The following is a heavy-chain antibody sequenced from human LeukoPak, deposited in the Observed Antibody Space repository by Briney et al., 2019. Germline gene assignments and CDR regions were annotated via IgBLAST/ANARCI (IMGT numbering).Heavy chain of an antibody. CDR2: ISASGGST. V-gene: IGHV3-23*01. J-gene: IGHJ4*02. Sequence: GGSLRLSCAASGFTFNSYAMSWVRQAPGKGLEWVSIISASGGSTYYADSVKGRFTISRDNSKDTLYLQMNSLRAEDTAVYYCATQGGNFDYWGQGTLVTVSS. CDR3: ATQGGNFDY. CDR1: GFTFNSYA. D-gene: IGHD3-16*01.